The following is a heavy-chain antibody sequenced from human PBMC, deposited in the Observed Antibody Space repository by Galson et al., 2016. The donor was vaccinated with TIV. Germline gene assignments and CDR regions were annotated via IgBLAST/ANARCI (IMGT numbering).Heavy chain of an antibody. J-gene: IGHJ4*02. V-gene: IGHV1-69*10. CDR3: ARNLPCGGDCYFFDH. D-gene: IGHD2-21*01. CDR1: GDTFRTYT. Sequence: SVKVSCKASGDTFRTYTISWVRQAPGQGLEWMGGIIPLHGLSNHAQKFQGRVTITADAPTTTVYVELSSLRSEDTAVYYCARNLPCGGDCYFFDHWGQGTRVTVSS. CDR2: IIPLHGLS.